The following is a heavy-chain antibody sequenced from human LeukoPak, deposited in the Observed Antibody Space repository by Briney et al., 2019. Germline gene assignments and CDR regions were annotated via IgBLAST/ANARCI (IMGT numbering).Heavy chain of an antibody. J-gene: IGHJ4*02. CDR3: ARDHVVRGLVWDY. CDR1: GFTFSSHW. V-gene: IGHV3-7*05. Sequence: GGSLRLSCAASGFTFSSHWMSWVRQAPGKGLEWVANINQDGSEKYYVDSVKGRFTISRDNAKNSLYVQMTSLRAEDAAVYYCARDHVVRGLVWDYWGQGTLVTVSS. CDR2: INQDGSEK. D-gene: IGHD3-10*01.